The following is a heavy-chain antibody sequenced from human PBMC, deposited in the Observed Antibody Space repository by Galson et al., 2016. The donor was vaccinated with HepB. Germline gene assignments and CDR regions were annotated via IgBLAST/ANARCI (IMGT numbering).Heavy chain of an antibody. J-gene: IGHJ5*02. CDR3: ARDHKEVTVEKYIHNRFDP. CDR1: GFTFSRYA. CDR2: VTYDGTNA. D-gene: IGHD2-21*02. Sequence: SLRLSCAASGFTFSRYAMHWVRQAPGKGPEWVALVTYDGTNAYYTDAVKGRFTISRDNSKNMVYLQMDSLRTEDTAIYYCARDHKEVTVEKYIHNRFDPWGQRTLVTVSS. V-gene: IGHV3-30*04.